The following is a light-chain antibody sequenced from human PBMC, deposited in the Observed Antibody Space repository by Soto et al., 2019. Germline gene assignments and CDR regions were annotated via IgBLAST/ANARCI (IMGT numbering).Light chain of an antibody. CDR1: QSITIW. J-gene: IGKJ1*01. CDR3: QEYHSYTWT. CDR2: DAS. Sequence: DIQMTQSPSTLSASVGDSVTITCRASQSITIWLAWYQQQPGKVPKLLIFDASTLPSGVPSRFSGSGSGTDFTLTISSLQPDDFATYYCQEYHSYTWTFGQGTKVDIK. V-gene: IGKV1-5*01.